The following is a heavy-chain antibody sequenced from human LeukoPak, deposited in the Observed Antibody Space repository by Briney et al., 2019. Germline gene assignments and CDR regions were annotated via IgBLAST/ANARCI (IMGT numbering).Heavy chain of an antibody. D-gene: IGHD1-26*01. J-gene: IGHJ4*02. CDR3: ARDCIGCHGFDS. CDR1: GYNFFTYG. CDR2: VSAYADNT. V-gene: IGHV1-18*01. Sequence: ASVKVSCKASGYNFFTYGITWVRQAPGQGLEWMGWVSAYADNTNYVQKFQATVTMTTDTSTSTSYMELRSLRSDDTAVYYCARDCIGCHGFDSWGQGTLVTVSS.